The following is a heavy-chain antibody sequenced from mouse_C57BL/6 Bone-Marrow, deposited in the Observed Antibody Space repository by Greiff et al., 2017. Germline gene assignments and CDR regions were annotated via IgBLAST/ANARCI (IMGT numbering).Heavy chain of an antibody. CDR2: ISSGGDYT. CDR1: GFTFSSYA. CDR3: TRWDYYGSRYAMDD. V-gene: IGHV5-9-1*02. D-gene: IGHD1-1*01. J-gene: IGHJ4*01. Sequence: EVKVVESGEGLVKPGGSLKLSCAASGFTFSSYAMSWVRQTPEQRLEWVAYISSGGDYTYYADTVKGRITITRDNARNTLYLQMSSLKSEDTAMYYCTRWDYYGSRYAMDDWGKGTSVTVSS.